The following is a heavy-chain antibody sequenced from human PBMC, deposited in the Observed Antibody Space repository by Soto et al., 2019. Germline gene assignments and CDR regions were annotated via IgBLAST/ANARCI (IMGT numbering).Heavy chain of an antibody. D-gene: IGHD3-9*01. Sequence: SETLSLTCDVSGVSISSGNWWSWVRQPPGKGLEWIGYIYYSGSTNYNPSLKSRVTISVDTSKNQFSLKLSSVTAADTAVYYCARDRGRYDILTGRDYYYYGMDVWGQGTTVTVSS. V-gene: IGHV4-61*01. J-gene: IGHJ6*02. CDR1: GVSISSGNW. CDR3: ARDRGRYDILTGRDYYYYGMDV. CDR2: IYYSGST.